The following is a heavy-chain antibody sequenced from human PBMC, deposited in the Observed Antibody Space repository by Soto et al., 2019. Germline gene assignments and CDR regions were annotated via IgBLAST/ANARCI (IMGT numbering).Heavy chain of an antibody. D-gene: IGHD4-17*01. J-gene: IGHJ4*02. Sequence: GGSLRLSCAASGFTVTNYEMSWVRQAPGKGLEWVSYINSGGTSIKYADSVKGRFTISRDNARNSLYLQMNSLRDEDTAVYYCARENYGDAFDFWGQGALVTVSS. CDR1: GFTVTNYE. CDR3: ARENYGDAFDF. V-gene: IGHV3-48*03. CDR2: INSGGTSI.